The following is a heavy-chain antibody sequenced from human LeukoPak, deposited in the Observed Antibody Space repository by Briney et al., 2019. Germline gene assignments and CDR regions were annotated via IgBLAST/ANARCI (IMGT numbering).Heavy chain of an antibody. V-gene: IGHV4-59*12. CDR2: IYYSGST. CDR1: GGSISSYY. CDR3: ASRSPLDYYGSGSYAP. Sequence: SETLSLTCTVSGGSISSYYWSWIRQPPGKGLEWIGYIYYSGSTNYNPSLKSRVTISVDTSKNQFSLKLSSVTAADTAVYYCASRSPLDYYGSGSYAPWGQGTLVTVSS. J-gene: IGHJ5*02. D-gene: IGHD3-10*01.